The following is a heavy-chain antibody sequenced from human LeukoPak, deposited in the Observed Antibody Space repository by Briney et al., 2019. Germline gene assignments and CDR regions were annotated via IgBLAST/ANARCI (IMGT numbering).Heavy chain of an antibody. CDR2: IYTSGST. D-gene: IGHD6-19*01. Sequence: PSETLSLTCTVSGGSISSYYWSWIRQPAGKGLEWIGRIYTSGSTNYNPSLKSRVTMSVDTSKNQFSLKLSSVTAADTAVYYCARDWGSYSSGWFGFDYWGQGTLVTVSS. CDR3: ARDWGSYSSGWFGFDY. CDR1: GGSISSYY. V-gene: IGHV4-4*07. J-gene: IGHJ4*02.